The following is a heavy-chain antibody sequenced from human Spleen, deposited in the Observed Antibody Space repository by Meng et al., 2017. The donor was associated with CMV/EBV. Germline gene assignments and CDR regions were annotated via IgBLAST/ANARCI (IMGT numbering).Heavy chain of an antibody. Sequence: GESLKISCAASGFTFSSYWMHWVRQVPGKGLVWVSRIIGDGTTTNYADSVKGRFTISRDNAKSTLYLQMNTLRAEDTAVYYCARDLAVPDAIRSDVFDIWGQGTLVTVSS. CDR2: IIGDGTTT. J-gene: IGHJ3*02. V-gene: IGHV3-74*01. CDR1: GFTFSSYW. D-gene: IGHD2-2*02. CDR3: ARDLAVPDAIRSDVFDI.